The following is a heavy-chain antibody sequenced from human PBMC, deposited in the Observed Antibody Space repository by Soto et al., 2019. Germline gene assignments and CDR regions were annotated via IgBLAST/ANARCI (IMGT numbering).Heavy chain of an antibody. V-gene: IGHV3-48*02. J-gene: IGHJ6*02. D-gene: IGHD1-1*01. CDR3: GLWYRNYYYGVDV. CDR2: ISSSSTTV. CDR1: GFTFNHYS. Sequence: GGSLRLSCAASGFTFNHYSINWVRQAPGKGLEWVSYISSSSTTVYYADSVKGRFTISRDNAKNSLYLQMNSLRDEDTAVYYCGLWYRNYYYGVDVWGQGTTVTVSS.